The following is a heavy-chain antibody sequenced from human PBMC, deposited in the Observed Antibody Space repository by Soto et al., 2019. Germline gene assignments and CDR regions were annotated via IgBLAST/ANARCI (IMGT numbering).Heavy chain of an antibody. CDR2: INHSGST. CDR1: GGSFSGYY. J-gene: IGHJ5*02. CDR3: ARSKYYDFWSGYSFDP. D-gene: IGHD3-3*01. V-gene: IGHV4-34*01. Sequence: QVQLQQWGAGLLKPSETLSLTCAVYGGSFSGYYWSWIRQPPGKGLEWIGEINHSGSTNYNPSLKSRVTISVDTSKNQFSLKLSSVTAADTAVYYCARSKYYDFWSGYSFDPWGQGILVTVSS.